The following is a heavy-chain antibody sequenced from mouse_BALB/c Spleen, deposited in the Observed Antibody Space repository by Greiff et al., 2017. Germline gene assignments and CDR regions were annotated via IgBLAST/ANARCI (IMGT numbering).Heavy chain of an antibody. CDR3: ARDDGSSPYAMDY. J-gene: IGHJ4*01. V-gene: IGHV2-6-2*01. Sequence: QVQLQQSGPDLVAPSQSLSITCTASGFSLTSYGVHWVRQPPGKGLEWLVVIWSDGSTTYNSALKSRLSISKDNSKSQVFLKMNSIQTLDTAMNDGARDDGSSPYAMDYWGQGTSVTVSS. CDR1: GFSLTSYG. D-gene: IGHD1-1*01. CDR2: IWSDGST.